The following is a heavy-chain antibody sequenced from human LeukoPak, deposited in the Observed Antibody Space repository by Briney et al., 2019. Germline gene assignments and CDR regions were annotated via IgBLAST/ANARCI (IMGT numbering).Heavy chain of an antibody. Sequence: GGSLRHSCAASGFTFSSYSMNWVRQAPGKGLEWVSSISSSSSYIYYADSVKGRFTISRDNAKNSLYLQMNSLRAEDTAVYYCARQWLVTGGNDYWGQGTLVTVSS. V-gene: IGHV3-21*01. D-gene: IGHD6-19*01. CDR1: GFTFSSYS. CDR2: ISSSSSYI. CDR3: ARQWLVTGGNDY. J-gene: IGHJ4*02.